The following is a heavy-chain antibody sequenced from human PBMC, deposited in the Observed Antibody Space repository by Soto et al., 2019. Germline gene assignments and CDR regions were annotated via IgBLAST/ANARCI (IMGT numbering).Heavy chain of an antibody. J-gene: IGHJ4*02. D-gene: IGHD2-2*01. CDR2: INHSGST. V-gene: IGHV4-34*01. CDR3: ASLPDCSSTSCYHTSDY. Sequence: PSETLSLTCAVYGGSLSGYYWSWIRQPPGKGLEWIGEINHSGSTNYNPSLKSRVTISVDTSKNQFSLKLSSVTAADTAVYYCASLPDCSSTSCYHTSDYWGQGTLVTVSS. CDR1: GGSLSGYY.